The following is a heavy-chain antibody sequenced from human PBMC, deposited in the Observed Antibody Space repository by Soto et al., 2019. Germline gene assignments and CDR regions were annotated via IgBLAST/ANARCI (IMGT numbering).Heavy chain of an antibody. D-gene: IGHD2-8*02. Sequence: SEILSLTCAVYGGSFSGYDWTWIRQPPGTGLEWIGEINHSGSTNYNPSLKSRVTISVDTSKNQFSLKLTSVTAADMAVYYCARDKITGLFDYWGQGTLVTSPQ. CDR3: ARDKITGLFDY. CDR1: GGSFSGYD. V-gene: IGHV4-34*01. J-gene: IGHJ4*02. CDR2: INHSGST.